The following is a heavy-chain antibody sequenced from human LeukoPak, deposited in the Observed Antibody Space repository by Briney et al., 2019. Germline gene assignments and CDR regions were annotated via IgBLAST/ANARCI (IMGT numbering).Heavy chain of an antibody. J-gene: IGHJ4*02. CDR3: EAMIVDYDY. Sequence: SETLSLTCSVSGGSLTSSSSYWGWIRQPPGKGLEWIGSIYYSGSSFDNPALKSRVTISLDTSKNQFSLKLSSVTAADTAVYYCEAMIVDYDYWGQGTLVTVSS. CDR2: IYYSGSS. V-gene: IGHV4-39*07. CDR1: GGSLTSSSSY. D-gene: IGHD3-22*01.